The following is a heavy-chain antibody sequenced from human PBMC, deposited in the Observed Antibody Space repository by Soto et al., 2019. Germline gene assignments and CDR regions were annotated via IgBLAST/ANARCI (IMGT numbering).Heavy chain of an antibody. J-gene: IGHJ4*02. CDR3: ARDEYGGAYDY. CDR2: ISSSGNTI. D-gene: IGHD4-17*01. V-gene: IGHV3-48*03. Sequence: EVQLVESGGGLVQPGGYLRLSCAASGFTFSNYKMNWVRQAPGQGLEWVSYISSSGNTIHYADSVKDRFTISRDNANKSLYPQMNSLGAEYTAVYYCARDEYGGAYDYWGQGTLVTVSS. CDR1: GFTFSNYK.